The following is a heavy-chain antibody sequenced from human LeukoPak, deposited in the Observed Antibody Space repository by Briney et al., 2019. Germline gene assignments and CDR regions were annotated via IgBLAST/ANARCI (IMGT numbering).Heavy chain of an antibody. J-gene: IGHJ6*02. CDR3: ARDRRIAAAGDYGMDV. CDR2: IYYSGST. Sequence: SETLSLTCAVSGGSIRSGGYSWSWIRQPPGTGLEWIGYIYYSGSTYYNPSLKSRVTISVDRSKNQFSLKLRFVTAADTAVYYCARDRRIAAAGDYGMDVWGQGITVTVSS. V-gene: IGHV4-30-2*01. D-gene: IGHD6-13*01. CDR1: GGSIRSGGYS.